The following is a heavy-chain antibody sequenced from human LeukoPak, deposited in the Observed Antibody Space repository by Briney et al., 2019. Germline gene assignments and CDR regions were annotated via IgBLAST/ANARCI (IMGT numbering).Heavy chain of an antibody. V-gene: IGHV3-30*02. CDR1: GFTFSSYG. CDR2: IRYDGSNK. Sequence: GGSLRLPCAASGFTFSSYGMHWVRQAPGKGLEWVAFIRYDGSNKYYADSVKGRFTISRDNSKNTLYLQMNSLRAEDTAVYYCAKDRRWLQLQAYAFFDYWGQGTLVTVSS. J-gene: IGHJ4*02. D-gene: IGHD5-24*01. CDR3: AKDRRWLQLQAYAFFDY.